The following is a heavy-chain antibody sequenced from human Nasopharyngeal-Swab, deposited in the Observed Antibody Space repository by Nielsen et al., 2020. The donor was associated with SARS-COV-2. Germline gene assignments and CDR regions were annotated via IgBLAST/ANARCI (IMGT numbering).Heavy chain of an antibody. V-gene: IGHV3-11*04. J-gene: IGHJ6*02. Sequence: GESLKISCAASGFTFSDYYMSWIRQAPGKGLEWVSYISSSGSTIYYADSVKGRFTISRDNAKNSLYLKMNSLRAEDTAVYYCARESGLGPDYYYYYGMDVWGQGTTVTVSS. CDR1: GFTFSDYY. D-gene: IGHD5-12*01. CDR3: ARESGLGPDYYYYYGMDV. CDR2: ISSSGSTI.